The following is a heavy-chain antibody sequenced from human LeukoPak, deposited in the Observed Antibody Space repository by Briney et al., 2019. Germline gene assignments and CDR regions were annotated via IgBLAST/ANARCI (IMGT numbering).Heavy chain of an antibody. D-gene: IGHD3-10*01. J-gene: IGHJ4*02. V-gene: IGHV1-58*01. CDR2: IVVGSGNT. Sequence: SVKVSCKASRFTFTSSAVQWVRQARGQRLEWIGWIVVGSGNTNYAQKFQERVTITRDMSTSTAYMELSSLRSEDTAVYYCVNYGSGSYFGIWGQGTLVTVSS. CDR1: RFTFTSSA. CDR3: VNYGSGSYFGI.